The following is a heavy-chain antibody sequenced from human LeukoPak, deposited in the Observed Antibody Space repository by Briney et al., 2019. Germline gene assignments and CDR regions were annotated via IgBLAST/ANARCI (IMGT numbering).Heavy chain of an antibody. CDR3: ARGYSGYDLIDY. J-gene: IGHJ4*02. CDR2: IYSGGST. V-gene: IGHV3-66*01. D-gene: IGHD5-12*01. CDR1: GFTVSSNY. Sequence: GGSLRLSCAASGFTVSSNYMSWVRQAPGKGLEWVSVIYSGGSTYYADSVKGRFTISRDNAKNSLYLQMNSLRAEDTALYHCARGYSGYDLIDYWGQGTLVTVSS.